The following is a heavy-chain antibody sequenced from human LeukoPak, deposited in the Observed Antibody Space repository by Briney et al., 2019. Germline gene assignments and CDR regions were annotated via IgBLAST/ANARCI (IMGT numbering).Heavy chain of an antibody. V-gene: IGHV3-30*02. D-gene: IGHD6-25*01. CDR1: GFTFSSYG. Sequence: GGSLRLSCAASGFTFSSYGMHSVRQAPGKGLEWVAFIRYDGSNKYYADSVKGRFTISRDNSKNTLYLQMNSLRAENTAVYYCAKDVVSGRVTCYYYYMDVWGKGTTVTVSS. CDR3: AKDVVSGRVTCYYYYMDV. CDR2: IRYDGSNK. J-gene: IGHJ6*03.